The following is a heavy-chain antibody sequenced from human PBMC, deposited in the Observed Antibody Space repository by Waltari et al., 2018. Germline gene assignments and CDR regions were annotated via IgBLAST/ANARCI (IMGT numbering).Heavy chain of an antibody. J-gene: IGHJ4*02. CDR2: ISWNSGSI. D-gene: IGHD6-19*01. Sequence: EVQLVESGGGLVQPGRSLRLSCAASGFTFDDYAMHWVRQAPGKGLEGGPGISWNSGSIGYADSVKGRFTIARDNAKSSLYLQMNSLRAEDTALYYCAKVGEYSSGWYLGYYFDYWGQGTLVTVSS. CDR3: AKVGEYSSGWYLGYYFDY. V-gene: IGHV3-9*01. CDR1: GFTFDDYA.